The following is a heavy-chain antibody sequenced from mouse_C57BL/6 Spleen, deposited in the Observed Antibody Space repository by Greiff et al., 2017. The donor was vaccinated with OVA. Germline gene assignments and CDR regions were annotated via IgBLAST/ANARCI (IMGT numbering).Heavy chain of an antibody. V-gene: IGHV1-50*01. Sequence: LQQPGAELVKPGASVKLSCKASGYTFTSYWMQWVKQRPGQGLEWIGEIDPSDSYTNYNQKFKGKATLTVDTSSSTAYMQLSSLTSEDSAVYYCARYYYGSSYGYFDVWGTGTTVTVSS. CDR3: ARYYYGSSYGYFDV. D-gene: IGHD1-1*01. CDR2: IDPSDSYT. J-gene: IGHJ1*03. CDR1: GYTFTSYW.